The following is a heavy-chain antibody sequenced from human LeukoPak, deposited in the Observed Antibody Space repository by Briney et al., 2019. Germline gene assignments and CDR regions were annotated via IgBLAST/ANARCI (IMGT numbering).Heavy chain of an antibody. CDR1: GGSISSSSYY. CDR3: AKSRGLSLYNE. Sequence: SETLSLTCTVSGGSISSSSYYWAWIRQSPGTGLEWVGSIYYSGSTYYNPSLRSRVTISVDMSKNQFFLKLNSVTAADTAVYYCAKSRGLSLYNEWGQGTLVTVSS. D-gene: IGHD3/OR15-3a*01. J-gene: IGHJ4*02. V-gene: IGHV4-39*01. CDR2: IYYSGST.